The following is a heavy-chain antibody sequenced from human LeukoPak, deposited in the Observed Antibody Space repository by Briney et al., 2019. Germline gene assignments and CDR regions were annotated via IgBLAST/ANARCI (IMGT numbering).Heavy chain of an antibody. D-gene: IGHD7-27*01. V-gene: IGHV3-23*01. CDR2: IGSSGGGI. Sequence: GGSLRLSCAASGFTFSTYTMYWVRHPPGKGLEWVSIIGSSGGGIHYADSVKGRFTISRDNSRNALYLQMNSLRVEDTAVYYCAIDPNWGTHSWGQGVLVTVSS. J-gene: IGHJ4*02. CDR3: AIDPNWGTHS. CDR1: GFTFSTYT.